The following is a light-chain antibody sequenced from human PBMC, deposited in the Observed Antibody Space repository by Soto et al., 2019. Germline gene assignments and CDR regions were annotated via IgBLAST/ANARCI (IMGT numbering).Light chain of an antibody. CDR2: EVS. V-gene: IGLV2-8*01. J-gene: IGLJ2*01. CDR1: SSDVGDYNY. CDR3: SSNAGSNNLV. Sequence: QSVLTQPPSASGTPGQSVTIPCTGTSSDVGDYNYVSWYQQHPGKAPKLVIYEVSRRPSGVPDRFSGSKSGNTASLTVSGLQAEDEADYYCSSNAGSNNLVFGGGTKVNVL.